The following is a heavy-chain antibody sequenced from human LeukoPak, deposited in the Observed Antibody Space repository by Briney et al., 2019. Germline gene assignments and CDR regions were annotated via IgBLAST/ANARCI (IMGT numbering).Heavy chain of an antibody. Sequence: GGSLRLSCAASGFTFSSYSMNWVRQAPGKGLEWVSSISSSSSYIYYAGSVKGRFTISRDNAKNSLYLQMNSLRAEDTAVYYCAREARTVGANFDYWGQGTLVTVSS. V-gene: IGHV3-21*01. CDR3: AREARTVGANFDY. CDR1: GFTFSSYS. CDR2: ISSSSSYI. D-gene: IGHD1-26*01. J-gene: IGHJ4*02.